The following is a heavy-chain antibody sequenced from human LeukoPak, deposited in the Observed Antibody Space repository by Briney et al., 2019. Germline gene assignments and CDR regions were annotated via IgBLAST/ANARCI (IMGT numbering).Heavy chain of an antibody. Sequence: GGSLRLSCAASGFTFSSYAMHWVRQAPGKGLEWVAVISYDGSNKYYADSVKGRFTISRDNSKNALYLQMNSLRAEDTAVYYCAREYCSSTSCYAFDYWGQGTLATVSS. CDR2: ISYDGSNK. CDR1: GFTFSSYA. D-gene: IGHD2-2*01. V-gene: IGHV3-30-3*01. CDR3: AREYCSSTSCYAFDY. J-gene: IGHJ4*02.